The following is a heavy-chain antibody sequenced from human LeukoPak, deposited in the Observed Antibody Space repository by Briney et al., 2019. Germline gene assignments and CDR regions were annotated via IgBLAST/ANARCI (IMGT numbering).Heavy chain of an antibody. J-gene: IGHJ5*01. V-gene: IGHV3-53*01. CDR2: INSGGAT. D-gene: IGHD3-16*01. Sequence: GGSLRLSCAASGFTVSINYMNWVRQTPGKGLEWVSVINSGGATYYADPVRGRFTISRDNSKNTLYLQMNSLRPEDTAVYYCVRQMGMGVDSWGQGTVVTVSS. CDR3: VRQMGMGVDS. CDR1: GFTVSINY.